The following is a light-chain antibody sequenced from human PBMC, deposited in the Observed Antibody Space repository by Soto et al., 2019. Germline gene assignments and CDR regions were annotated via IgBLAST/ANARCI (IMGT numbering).Light chain of an antibody. CDR1: QSVSTTY. V-gene: IGKV3-20*01. Sequence: IVLTQSPAILALSPWDRATLSCRPSQSVSTTYLPWYQHKPGQAPRFPIHGAPSRVPGIPDRFSGSGSGTDFTLTITRLEPEDFAVYYCQQYQSLTFGGGSKVDIK. CDR2: GAP. J-gene: IGKJ4*02. CDR3: QQYQSLT.